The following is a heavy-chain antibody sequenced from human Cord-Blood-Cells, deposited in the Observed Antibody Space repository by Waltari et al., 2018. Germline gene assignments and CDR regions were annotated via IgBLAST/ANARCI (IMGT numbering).Heavy chain of an antibody. CDR3: ARGYCSSTSCYTPFYYYYGMDV. D-gene: IGHD2-2*02. Sequence: QVQLQQWGAGLLKPSETLSLTCAVYGGSFSGYYWSWIRQHPGKGPAWIGEINHSGSTNYHPSLKSRVTISVDTSKNQFSLKLSSVTAADTAVYYCARGYCSSTSCYTPFYYYYGMDVWGQGTTVTVSS. V-gene: IGHV4-34*01. CDR2: INHSGST. CDR1: GGSFSGYY. J-gene: IGHJ6*02.